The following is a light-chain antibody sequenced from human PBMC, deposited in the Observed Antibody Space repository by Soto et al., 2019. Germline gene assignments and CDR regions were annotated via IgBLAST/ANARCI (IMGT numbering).Light chain of an antibody. CDR2: KAS. J-gene: IGKJ4*01. CDR1: QRISSW. Sequence: DIQMTQSPSTLSASVGDRVTSTCRASQRISSWLAWYQQKPGKAPKLQSYKASSLERGAPSRFSGSGTGTEFTLTISRLQPDDFAAYYCQQDNGYPLTCGGWNQVEIK. CDR3: QQDNGYPLT. V-gene: IGKV1-5*03.